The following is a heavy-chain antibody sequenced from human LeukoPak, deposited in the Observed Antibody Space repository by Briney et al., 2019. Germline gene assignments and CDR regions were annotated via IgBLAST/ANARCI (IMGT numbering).Heavy chain of an antibody. V-gene: IGHV4-34*01. J-gene: IGHJ6*02. CDR3: ARGGSYWGGFGESHRSYYYYGMDV. CDR1: GGSFSGYY. D-gene: IGHD3-10*01. CDR2: INHSGST. Sequence: PSETLSLTCAVYGGSFSGYYWSWIRQPPGKGLEWIGEINHSGSTNYNPSLKSRVTISVDTSKTQFSPKLSSVTAADTAVYYCARGGSYWGGFGESHRSYYYYGMDVWGQGTTVTVSS.